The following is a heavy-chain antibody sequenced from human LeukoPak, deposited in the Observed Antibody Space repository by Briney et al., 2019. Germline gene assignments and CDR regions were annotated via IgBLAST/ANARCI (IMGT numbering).Heavy chain of an antibody. V-gene: IGHV3-23*01. CDR1: GFTFSSYA. Sequence: QSGGSLRLSCAASGFTFSSYAMSWVRQAPGKGLEWVSAISGSSGSTYYADSVKGRFTISRDNSKNTLYLQMNSLRAEDTAVYYCAKDPTTVTAGWFDPWGQGTLVTVSS. CDR2: ISGSSGST. D-gene: IGHD4-17*01. CDR3: AKDPTTVTAGWFDP. J-gene: IGHJ5*02.